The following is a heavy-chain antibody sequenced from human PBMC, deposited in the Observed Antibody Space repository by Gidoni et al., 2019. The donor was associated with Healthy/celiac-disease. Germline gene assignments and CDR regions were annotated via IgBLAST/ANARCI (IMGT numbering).Heavy chain of an antibody. CDR2: ISYDGSKK. CDR3: ARDLWGIAARPDPFDY. Sequence: QVQPVESGGGVVQPGRSLRLPCAAPGFTLSSYAMHWVRQAPGKGLECVAVISYDGSKKYYADSVKGRFTISRYNSKNTLYLQMNSLRAEDTAVYYCARDLWGIAARPDPFDYWGQGTLVTVSS. D-gene: IGHD6-6*01. J-gene: IGHJ4*02. V-gene: IGHV3-30-3*01. CDR1: GFTLSSYA.